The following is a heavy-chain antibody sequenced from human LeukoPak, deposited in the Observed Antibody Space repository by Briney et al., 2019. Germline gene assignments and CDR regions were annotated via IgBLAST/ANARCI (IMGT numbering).Heavy chain of an antibody. CDR3: AKDFIAVAGTIRHFDY. J-gene: IGHJ4*02. Sequence: LSGGSLRLSCAASGSTFSSCGMHWVRQAPGKGLEWVAVIWNDGSYKYYADSVKGRFTISRDNSKNTLYLQMNSLRAEDTAVYYCAKDFIAVAGTIRHFDYWGQGTLVTVSS. D-gene: IGHD6-19*01. CDR1: GSTFSSCG. V-gene: IGHV3-30*02. CDR2: IWNDGSYK.